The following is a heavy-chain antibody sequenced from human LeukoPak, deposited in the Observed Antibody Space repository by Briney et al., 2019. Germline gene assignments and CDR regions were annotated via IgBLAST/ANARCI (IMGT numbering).Heavy chain of an antibody. CDR2: IYYSGST. D-gene: IGHD3-16*01. V-gene: IGHV4-39*07. J-gene: IGHJ4*02. CDR1: GGSISSSSYY. CDR3: ARRAKMITFGGAPTYYFDY. Sequence: SETLSLTCTVSGGSISSSSYYWGWIRQPPGKGLEWIGSIYYSGSTYYNPSLKSRVTISVDTSKNQFSLKLSSVTAADTAVYYCARRAKMITFGGAPTYYFDYWGQGTLVTVSS.